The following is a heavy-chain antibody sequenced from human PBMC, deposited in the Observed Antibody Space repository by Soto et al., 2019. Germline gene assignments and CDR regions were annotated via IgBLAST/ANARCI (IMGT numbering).Heavy chain of an antibody. Sequence: GESLKISCTASESTFSRYWMRWVRQAPGKGLESLAHINLDGSDKYYVDSAKGRFTISRDNAKNSLYLQMNSLRAEDTAVYYCAPAVRGSSTWPLDSWGQGTLVTVSS. V-gene: IGHV3-7*01. CDR2: INLDGSDK. CDR3: APAVRGSSTWPLDS. CDR1: ESTFSRYW. D-gene: IGHD6-13*01. J-gene: IGHJ4*02.